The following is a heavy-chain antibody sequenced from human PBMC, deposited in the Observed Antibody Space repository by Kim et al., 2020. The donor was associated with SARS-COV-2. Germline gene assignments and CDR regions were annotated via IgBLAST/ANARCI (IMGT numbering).Heavy chain of an antibody. Sequence: SETLSLTCAVYGGSFSGYYWSWIRQPPGKGLEWNGEINHSGSTNYNPSLKSRVTISVDTSKNQFSLKLSSVTAADTAVYYCARGGYDFWSGSVRAFDIWGQGTMVTVSS. CDR2: INHSGST. CDR3: ARGGYDFWSGSVRAFDI. D-gene: IGHD3-3*01. J-gene: IGHJ3*02. V-gene: IGHV4-34*01. CDR1: GGSFSGYY.